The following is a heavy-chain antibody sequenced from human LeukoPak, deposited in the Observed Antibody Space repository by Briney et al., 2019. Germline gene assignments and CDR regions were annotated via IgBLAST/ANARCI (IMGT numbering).Heavy chain of an antibody. D-gene: IGHD6-13*01. CDR2: INHSGST. V-gene: IGHV4-34*01. Sequence: SETLSLTCAVYGGSFSGYYWSWIRQPPGKGLEWIGEINHSGSTNYNPSLKSRVTISVDTSKNQFSLQLNSVTPEDTAVYYCARGRAAAGKFYYYMDVWGKGTTVTISS. CDR1: GGSFSGYY. CDR3: ARGRAAAGKFYYYMDV. J-gene: IGHJ6*03.